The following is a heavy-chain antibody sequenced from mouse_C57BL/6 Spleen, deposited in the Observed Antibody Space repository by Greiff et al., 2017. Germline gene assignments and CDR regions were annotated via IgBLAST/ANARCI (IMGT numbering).Heavy chain of an antibody. D-gene: IGHD1-1*01. V-gene: IGHV5-17*01. CDR3: ARRGITPVPYYAMEY. Sequence: EVMLVESGGGLVKPGGSLELSCAASGFTFSDYGMHWVRQAPEKGLEWVAYISSGSSTIYYADTVKGRFTISRDNAKNTLFLQITSLRSEDTAMYYCARRGITPVPYYAMEYWGQGTSVTVSS. CDR2: ISSGSSTI. J-gene: IGHJ4*01. CDR1: GFTFSDYG.